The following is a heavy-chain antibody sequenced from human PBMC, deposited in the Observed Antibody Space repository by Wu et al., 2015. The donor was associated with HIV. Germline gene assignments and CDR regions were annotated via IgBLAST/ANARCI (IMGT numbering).Heavy chain of an antibody. CDR3: AREVDSSGVDYYYYYGMDV. V-gene: IGHV1-18*01. CDR1: DYTFTSFA. Sequence: QVQLVQSGTEMRKPGGSVSLSCQSSDYTFTSFAINWIRLAPGQGLEWLGWINTNNGQTSYAQKVLGRISINADVSINTAYMELRSLRSDDTAVYYCAREVDSSGVDYYYYYGMDVWGQGTTVTVSS. J-gene: IGHJ6*02. CDR2: INTNNGQT. D-gene: IGHD3-22*01.